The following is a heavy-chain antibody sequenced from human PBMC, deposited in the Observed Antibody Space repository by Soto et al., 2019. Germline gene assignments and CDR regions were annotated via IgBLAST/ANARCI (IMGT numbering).Heavy chain of an antibody. CDR1: GYTFTYYY. V-gene: IGHV1-46*01. CDR2: INPSSGGT. J-gene: IGHJ4*02. Sequence: QVQLVQSGAEVKKPGASVKVCCKASGYTFTYYYIHWVRQAPGQGLEWMGIINPSSGGTSYAQKFQGRVTMTRDTSTSTVYMELSSLRSEDTAVYYCAREVERGSSYGYLEYWGQGTLVTVSS. D-gene: IGHD5-18*01. CDR3: AREVERGSSYGYLEY.